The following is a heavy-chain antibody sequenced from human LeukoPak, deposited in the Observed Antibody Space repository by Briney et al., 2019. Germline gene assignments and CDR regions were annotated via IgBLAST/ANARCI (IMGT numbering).Heavy chain of an antibody. D-gene: IGHD3-10*01. CDR2: IYYSGST. Sequence: KPSETLSLTCTVSGGSISSGGYYWSWIRQHPGKGLEWIGYIYYSGSTYYNPSLKSRVTISVDTSKNQFSLKLSSVTAADTAVYYCARPRSGSSGLDFDYWGQGTLVTVSS. CDR3: ARPRSGSSGLDFDY. CDR1: GGSISSGGYY. V-gene: IGHV4-31*03. J-gene: IGHJ4*02.